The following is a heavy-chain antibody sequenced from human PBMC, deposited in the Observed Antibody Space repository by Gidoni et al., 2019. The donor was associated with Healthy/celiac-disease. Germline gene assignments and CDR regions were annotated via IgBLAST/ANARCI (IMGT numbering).Heavy chain of an antibody. D-gene: IGHD5-18*01. J-gene: IGHJ4*02. CDR3: ARDVDTAMTDY. Sequence: ESGGGVVQPGRSLRLSCAASGFTFSSYGMHWVRQAPGKGLEWVAVIWYDGSNKYYADSVKGRFTISRDNSKNTLYLQMNSLRAEDTAVYYCARDVDTAMTDYWGQGTLVTVSS. CDR2: IWYDGSNK. CDR1: GFTFSSYG. V-gene: IGHV3-33*01.